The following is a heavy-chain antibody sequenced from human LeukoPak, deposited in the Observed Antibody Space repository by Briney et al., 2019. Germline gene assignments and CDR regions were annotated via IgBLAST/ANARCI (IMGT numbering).Heavy chain of an antibody. CDR2: IYYSGST. V-gene: IGHV4-39*07. CDR1: GGSISSYY. J-gene: IGHJ4*02. Sequence: SSETLSLTCTVSGGSISSYYWGWIRQPPGKGLEWIGSIYYSGSTYYNPSLKSRVTISVDTSKNQFSLKLSSVTAADTAVYYCARVLRIAADYWGQGTLVTVSS. CDR3: ARVLRIAADY. D-gene: IGHD6-6*01.